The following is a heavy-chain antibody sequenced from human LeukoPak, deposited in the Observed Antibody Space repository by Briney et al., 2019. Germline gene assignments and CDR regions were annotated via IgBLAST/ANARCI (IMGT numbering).Heavy chain of an antibody. CDR2: ISSNGVKT. Sequence: TGGSLRLSCAASGSTFSDYAMHWVRQAPGRGLEYVSAISSNGVKTYYAESVKGRFTISRDNSKNTLYLGMGSLRAEDTAVYYCARGRGGSYDYWGQGTLVTVSS. J-gene: IGHJ4*02. CDR1: GSTFSDYA. D-gene: IGHD1-26*01. CDR3: ARGRGGSYDY. V-gene: IGHV3-64*02.